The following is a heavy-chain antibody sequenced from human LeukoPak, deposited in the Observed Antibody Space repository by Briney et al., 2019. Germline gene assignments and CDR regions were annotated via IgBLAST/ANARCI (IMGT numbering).Heavy chain of an antibody. Sequence: GGSLRLSCAASGFTCSSYSMNWVRQAPGKGLEWVSSISSSGSNMFYADSVKGRFTVSRDNAKNSLYLQMNSLRAEDTALYYCARDYLVVPAAMWWFDPRGQGTLVTVSS. CDR3: ARDYLVVPAAMWWFDP. CDR1: GFTCSSYS. V-gene: IGHV3-21*01. J-gene: IGHJ5*02. CDR2: ISSSGSNM. D-gene: IGHD2-2*01.